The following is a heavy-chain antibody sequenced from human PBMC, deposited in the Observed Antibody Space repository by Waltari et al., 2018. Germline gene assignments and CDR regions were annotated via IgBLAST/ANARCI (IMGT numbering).Heavy chain of an antibody. CDR1: GYTFTGYY. Sequence: QVQLVQSGAEVKKPGASVKVSCKASGYTFTGYYMHWVRQAPGQGLEWMGWINPNSGGTNYAQKCQGRVTMTRDTSISTAYMELSRLRSDDTAVYYCARDRVPLPYYYYYMDVWGKGTTVTVSS. CDR2: INPNSGGT. CDR3: ARDRVPLPYYYYYMDV. V-gene: IGHV1-2*02. D-gene: IGHD3-10*01. J-gene: IGHJ6*03.